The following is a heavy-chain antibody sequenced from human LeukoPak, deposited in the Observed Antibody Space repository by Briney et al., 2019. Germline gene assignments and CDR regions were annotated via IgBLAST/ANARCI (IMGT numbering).Heavy chain of an antibody. CDR3: SRGIAAAGAHYFDP. D-gene: IGHD6-13*01. V-gene: IGHV1-18*01. CDR1: GYTFTSYG. CDR2: ISAYNGNT. Sequence: ASVKVSCKASGYTFTSYGISWVRQAPGQGLEWMGWISAYNGNTNYAQKLQGRVTITRNTSISTAYMELSSLRSEDTAVYYCSRGIAAAGAHYFDPWGQGTLVAVSS. J-gene: IGHJ5*02.